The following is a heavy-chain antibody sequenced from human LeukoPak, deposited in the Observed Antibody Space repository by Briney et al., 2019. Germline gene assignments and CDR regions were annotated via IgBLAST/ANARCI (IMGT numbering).Heavy chain of an antibody. Sequence: GRSLRLSCAASGFTFSSYSMNWVRQAPGKGLEWVSSISSSSSYIYYADSVKGRFTITRDNAKNSLYLQMNSLRAEDTAVYYCASLHYDILTGYLDYWGQGTLVTVSS. V-gene: IGHV3-21*01. J-gene: IGHJ4*02. CDR3: ASLHYDILTGYLDY. CDR2: ISSSSSYI. CDR1: GFTFSSYS. D-gene: IGHD3-9*01.